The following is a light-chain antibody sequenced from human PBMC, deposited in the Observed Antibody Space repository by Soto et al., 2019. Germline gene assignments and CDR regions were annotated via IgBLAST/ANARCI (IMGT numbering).Light chain of an antibody. CDR1: GSDVGGYDF. CDR2: DVS. Sequence: QSALTQPRSVSGSPGQSVTISFTGTGSDVGGYDFVSWYQQHPGKAPKLMIYDVSKRPSGVPDRFSGSKSGSTASLTISGLQADDEADYFCCSFAGTYTVVFGGGTKLTVL. V-gene: IGLV2-11*01. CDR3: CSFAGTYTVV. J-gene: IGLJ2*01.